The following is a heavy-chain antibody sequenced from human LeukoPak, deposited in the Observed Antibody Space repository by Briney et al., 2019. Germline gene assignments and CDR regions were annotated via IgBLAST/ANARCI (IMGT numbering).Heavy chain of an antibody. V-gene: IGHV3-21*01. CDR1: GFTFSSYS. D-gene: IGHD3-10*01. J-gene: IGHJ6*02. Sequence: KPGGSLRLSCAASGFTFSSYSMNWVRQAPGKGLEWVSSISSSSSYIYYADSVKGRLTISRDNAKNSLYLQMNSLRAEDTAVYYCARDLITMVRGASTYYYYYGMDVWGQGTTVTVSS. CDR2: ISSSSSYI. CDR3: ARDLITMVRGASTYYYYYGMDV.